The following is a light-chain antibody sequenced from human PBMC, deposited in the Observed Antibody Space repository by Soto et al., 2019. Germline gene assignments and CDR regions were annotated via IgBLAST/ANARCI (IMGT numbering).Light chain of an antibody. V-gene: IGLV2-14*01. J-gene: IGLJ2*01. CDR3: SSYTSSSTLV. CDR1: SSDVGGYNY. Sequence: QSALTQPASVSGSPGQSITISCTGTSSDVGGYNYVSWYQQHPGKAPKLMIYEVSNRPSGVSNRFSGSKSGNTASLTISGLQAEDEAEYYCSSYTSSSTLVFGVGTKITV. CDR2: EVS.